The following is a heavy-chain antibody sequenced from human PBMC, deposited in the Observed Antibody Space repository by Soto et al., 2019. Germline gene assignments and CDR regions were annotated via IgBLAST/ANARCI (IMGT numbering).Heavy chain of an antibody. CDR3: AKDNNREGIPNHRVYYYYYGMDV. D-gene: IGHD3-10*01. CDR1: GFTFSSYG. Sequence: GGSLRLSCAASGFTFSSYGMHWVRQAPGKGLEWVAVISYDGSNKYYADSVKGRFTISRDNSKNTLYLQMNSLRAEDTAVYYCAKDNNREGIPNHRVYYYYYGMDVWGQGTTVTVSS. CDR2: ISYDGSNK. V-gene: IGHV3-30*18. J-gene: IGHJ6*02.